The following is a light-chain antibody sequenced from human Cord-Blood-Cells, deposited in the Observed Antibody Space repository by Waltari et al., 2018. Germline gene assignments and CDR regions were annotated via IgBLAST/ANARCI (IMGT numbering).Light chain of an antibody. Sequence: EIVTTQSPATLSVSPGESATLSCRASQSVSSNLTWYPQKPGQAPRLLIYGASTRATGIPARFSGSVSGTEFTLTISSLQSEDFAGYYCQQYNNWPPYTVGQGTKLEIK. V-gene: IGKV3-15*01. CDR3: QQYNNWPPYT. J-gene: IGKJ2*01. CDR1: QSVSSN. CDR2: GAS.